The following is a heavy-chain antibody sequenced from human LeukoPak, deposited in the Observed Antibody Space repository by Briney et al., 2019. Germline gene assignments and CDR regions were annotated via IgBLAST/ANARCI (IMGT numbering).Heavy chain of an antibody. CDR3: ARATRWERRWTGAFDI. Sequence: GASVKVSCKASGYTVTSYGLSWVRQATGQGPEWIGWISAYNGNTNYAQKLQGRVTMTTDPATSTAYMELRSLRSDDTVVYYCARATRWERRWTGAFDIWGQGTMVTVSS. D-gene: IGHD1-26*01. CDR1: GYTVTSYG. CDR2: ISAYNGNT. V-gene: IGHV1-18*01. J-gene: IGHJ3*02.